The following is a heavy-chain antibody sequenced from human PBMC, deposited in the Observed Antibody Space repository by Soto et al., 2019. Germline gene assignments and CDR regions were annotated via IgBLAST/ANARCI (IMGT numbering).Heavy chain of an antibody. J-gene: IGHJ5*02. CDR1: GYTFTSYY. Sequence: GASVKVSCKASGYTFTSYYMHWVRQAPGQGLEWMGIINPSGGSTSYAQKFQGRVTMTRDTSTSTVYMELSSLRSEDTAVYYCARGYYDSSGYYYQSNWFDPWGQGTLVTVSS. CDR3: ARGYYDSSGYYYQSNWFDP. V-gene: IGHV1-46*01. CDR2: INPSGGST. D-gene: IGHD3-22*01.